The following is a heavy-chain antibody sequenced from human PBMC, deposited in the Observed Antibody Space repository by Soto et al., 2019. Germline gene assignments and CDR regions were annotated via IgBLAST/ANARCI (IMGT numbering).Heavy chain of an antibody. CDR3: ARHGPLTNNWHQLNC. CDR1: GGSISRSPYY. V-gene: IGHV4-39*01. CDR2: IYYNGNT. J-gene: IGHJ4*02. Sequence: QLQLQESGPGLVKPSETLSLTCTVSGGSISRSPYYWAWIRQPPGKGLQWIGNIYYNGNTFYNPPLKSRVTISIDTSKSQFSLGLSSVTASDTAVYYCARHGPLTNNWHQLNCWGQGTLVTVSS. D-gene: IGHD1-1*01.